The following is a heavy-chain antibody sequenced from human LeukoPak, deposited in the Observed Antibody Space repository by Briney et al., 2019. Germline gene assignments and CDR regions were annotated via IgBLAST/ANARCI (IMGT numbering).Heavy chain of an antibody. CDR3: ARAWDLYYFDY. J-gene: IGHJ4*02. CDR2: IYYSGST. Sequence: PSQTLSLTCTVSGGSISSGDYYWSWIRQPPGKGLEWIGYIYYSGSTYYNPSLKSRVTISVDTFKNQFSLKLSSVTAADTAVYYCARAWDLYYFDYWGQGTLVTVSS. CDR1: GGSISSGDYY. D-gene: IGHD1-26*01. V-gene: IGHV4-30-4*01.